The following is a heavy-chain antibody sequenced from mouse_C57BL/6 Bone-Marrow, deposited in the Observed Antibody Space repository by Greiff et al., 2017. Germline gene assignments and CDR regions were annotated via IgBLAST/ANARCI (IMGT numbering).Heavy chain of an antibody. CDR2: ISSGSSTI. D-gene: IGHD1-1*01. V-gene: IGHV5-17*01. Sequence: EVKLVESGGGLVKPGGSLKLSCAASGFTFSDYGMHWVRQAPEKGLEWVAYISSGSSTIYYADTVKGRFTISRDNAKNTLSLQMTSLRSEDTAMYYCAKNYYGSSPWFAYWGQGTLVTVSA. CDR3: AKNYYGSSPWFAY. CDR1: GFTFSDYG. J-gene: IGHJ3*01.